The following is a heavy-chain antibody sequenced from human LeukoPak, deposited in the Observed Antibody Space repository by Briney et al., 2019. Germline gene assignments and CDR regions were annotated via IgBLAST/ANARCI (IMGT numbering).Heavy chain of an antibody. CDR2: IYYSGST. CDR1: GGSISSGGYY. J-gene: IGHJ4*02. Sequence: SETLSLTCTVSGGSISSGGYYWSWIRQHPGKGLEWIGYIYYSGSTYYNPSLKSRVTISVDTSKNQFSLKLSSVTAADTAVYYCARDPAGIHDYGGNPVDYWGQGTLVTVSS. D-gene: IGHD4-23*01. CDR3: ARDPAGIHDYGGNPVDY. V-gene: IGHV4-31*03.